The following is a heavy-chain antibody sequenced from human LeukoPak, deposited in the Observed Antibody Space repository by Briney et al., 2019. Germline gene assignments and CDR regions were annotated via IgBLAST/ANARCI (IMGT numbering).Heavy chain of an antibody. CDR2: INGSGDRT. Sequence: GGSLRLSCAASGFTFSDCALSWVRQAPGKGLEWVSDINGSGDRTYYADSVKGRFTISRDNSKNTLYLQMNSLRAEDTAVYYCTQSASTSLWFGEVYYYYMDVWGKGTTVTVSS. CDR3: TQSASTSLWFGEVYYYYMDV. D-gene: IGHD3-10*01. CDR1: GFTFSDCA. J-gene: IGHJ6*03. V-gene: IGHV3-23*01.